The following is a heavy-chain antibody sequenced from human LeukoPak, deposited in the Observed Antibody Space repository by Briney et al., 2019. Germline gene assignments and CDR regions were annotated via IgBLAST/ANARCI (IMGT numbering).Heavy chain of an antibody. CDR1: GYTFTSYY. D-gene: IGHD1-26*01. V-gene: IGHV1-46*01. Sequence: ASLKVSCKASGYTFTSYYMHCVRQAPGQGLEWMGLINPSGGSTSYAQKFQGRVTMTTDMSTTTLYMELNSLRSEDTAVYYCARASSGSYSNRDAFAIWGQGTMVTVSS. CDR3: ARASSGSYSNRDAFAI. CDR2: INPSGGST. J-gene: IGHJ3*02.